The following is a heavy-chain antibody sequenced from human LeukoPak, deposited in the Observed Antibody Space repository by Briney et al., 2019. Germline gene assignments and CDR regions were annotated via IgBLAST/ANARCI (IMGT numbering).Heavy chain of an antibody. J-gene: IGHJ4*02. V-gene: IGHV3-48*03. Sequence: GGSLRLSCAASGFTFSSYEMNWVRQAPGKGLEWVSYISSSGSTIYYADSVKGRFTISRDNAKNSLYLQMNSLRAEDTAVYYCARPGYSSGWYQYYSDYWGQGTLVTVSS. CDR3: ARPGYSSGWYQYYSDY. CDR2: ISSSGSTI. D-gene: IGHD6-19*01. CDR1: GFTFSSYE.